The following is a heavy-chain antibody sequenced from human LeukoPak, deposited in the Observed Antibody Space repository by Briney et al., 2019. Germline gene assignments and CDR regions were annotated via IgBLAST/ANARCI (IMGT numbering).Heavy chain of an antibody. CDR3: ARESALRPDAFDI. J-gene: IGHJ3*02. CDR1: GFTFSSYG. CDR2: IWYDGSNK. Sequence: GGSLRLSCAASGFTFSSYGMHWVRQAPGKGLEWVAVIWYDGSNKYYADSVKGRFTISRDNSKNTLYLQMNSLRAKDTAVYYCARESALRPDAFDIWGQGTMVTVSS. V-gene: IGHV3-33*01.